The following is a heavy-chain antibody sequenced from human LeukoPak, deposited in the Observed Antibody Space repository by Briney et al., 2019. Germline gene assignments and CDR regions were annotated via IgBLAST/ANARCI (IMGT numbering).Heavy chain of an antibody. CDR3: ARALSWTTESYYYMDV. CDR2: MNTNSGNT. J-gene: IGHJ6*03. CDR1: GYTFTSYD. Sequence: GASVKVSCKASGYTFTSYDINWVRQATGQGLEWMGWMNTNSGNTGYAQKFQGRVTMTKNTSITTAYMDLSSLRSEDTAVYYCARALSWTTESYYYMDVWGKGTTVTVSS. V-gene: IGHV1-8*01. D-gene: IGHD3/OR15-3a*01.